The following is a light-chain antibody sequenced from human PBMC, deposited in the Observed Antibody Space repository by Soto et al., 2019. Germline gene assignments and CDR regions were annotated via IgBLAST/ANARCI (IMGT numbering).Light chain of an antibody. CDR3: QQYGSSPGT. CDR1: QSISSSF. CDR2: GTS. J-gene: IGKJ2*01. V-gene: IGKV3-20*01. Sequence: EIVLTQSPGTLSLSPGESATLSCRASQSISSSFFAWYQHKPGQAPRLLIYGTSNRATGIPDRFSGSGSGTDFTLTISRLEPEDFAVYYCQQYGSSPGTFGQGTKLEIK.